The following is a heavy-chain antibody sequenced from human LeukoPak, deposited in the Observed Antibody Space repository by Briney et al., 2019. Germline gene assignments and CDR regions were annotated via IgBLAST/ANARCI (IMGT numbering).Heavy chain of an antibody. CDR3: ARVDTAMVTFDY. CDR1: GGSISSGGYS. Sequence: SETLSLTCTVSGGSISSGGYSWSWIRQPPGKGLEWIGYIYHSGSTYYNPSLKSRVTISVDRSKNQFSLKLSSVTAADTAVYYCARVDTAMVTFDYWGQGTLVTVSS. CDR2: IYHSGST. V-gene: IGHV4-30-2*01. D-gene: IGHD5-18*01. J-gene: IGHJ4*02.